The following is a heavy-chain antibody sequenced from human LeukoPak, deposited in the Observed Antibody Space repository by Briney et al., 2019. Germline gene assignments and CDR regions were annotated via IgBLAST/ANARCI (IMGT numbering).Heavy chain of an antibody. J-gene: IGHJ4*02. Sequence: SETLSLTCAVYGGSFSGYYWSWIRQPPGKGLEWIGEINHSGSTNYNPSLRSRVTISLDTSKNQFSLKLRSVTAADTAVYYCAREVWYDILTGYYFDYWGQGTLVTVSS. V-gene: IGHV4-34*01. D-gene: IGHD3-9*01. CDR1: GGSFSGYY. CDR3: AREVWYDILTGYYFDY. CDR2: INHSGST.